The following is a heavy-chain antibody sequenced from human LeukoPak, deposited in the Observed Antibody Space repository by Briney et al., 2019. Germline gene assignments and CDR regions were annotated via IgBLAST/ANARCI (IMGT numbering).Heavy chain of an antibody. CDR3: ARTPIYYFDNSGYYN. CDR1: GASINTYY. J-gene: IGHJ4*02. CDR2: IYTSGST. V-gene: IGHV4-4*07. D-gene: IGHD3-22*01. Sequence: SETLSLTCAVSGASINTYYWSWIRQPAGKGLEWIGLIYTSGSTNYNPSLKSRVTMSVDTSKNQFSLKLSSVTAADTAVYYCARTPIYYFDNSGYYNWGQGTLVTVSA.